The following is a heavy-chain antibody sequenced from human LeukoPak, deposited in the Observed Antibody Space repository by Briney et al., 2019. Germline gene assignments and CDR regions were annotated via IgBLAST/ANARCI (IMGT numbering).Heavy chain of an antibody. Sequence: PSETLSLTCAVYGGSFSGYYWSWIRQPAGKGLEWIGRIYTSGSTNYNPSLKSRVTMSVDTSKNQFSLKLSSVTAADTAVYYCARSTWNDFWFDPWGQGTLVTVSS. D-gene: IGHD1-1*01. V-gene: IGHV4-59*10. CDR3: ARSTWNDFWFDP. J-gene: IGHJ5*02. CDR2: IYTSGST. CDR1: GGSFSGYY.